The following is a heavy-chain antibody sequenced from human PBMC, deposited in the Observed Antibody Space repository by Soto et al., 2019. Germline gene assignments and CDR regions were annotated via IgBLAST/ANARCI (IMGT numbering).Heavy chain of an antibody. V-gene: IGHV3-23*01. CDR3: AKGVLSFHYGMEV. CDR1: GFTFNTYP. Sequence: GGSLRLSCATSGFTFNTYPMAWVRQAPGKGLEWVSSISSTAGRTSSYADSVKGRFAISRDFSDNTVYLQMNNLRVDDTAVYFCAKGVLSFHYGMEVWGQGTTVTVSS. J-gene: IGHJ6*02. CDR2: ISSTAGRTS. D-gene: IGHD3-10*01.